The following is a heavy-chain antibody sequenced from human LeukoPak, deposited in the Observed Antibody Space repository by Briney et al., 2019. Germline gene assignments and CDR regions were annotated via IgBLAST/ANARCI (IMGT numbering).Heavy chain of an antibody. V-gene: IGHV4-4*09. D-gene: IGHD3-22*01. Sequence: PSETLSLTCTVSGGSISSYYWNWIRQPPGKGLEWIGNIYAIGSPNHNPSLKSRVTISVDTSKNQFSLKLTSVTAADTAVYYCASLYDSSGYYYRGFDYWGQGTLLTVSS. CDR1: GGSISSYY. CDR2: IYAIGSP. CDR3: ASLYDSSGYYYRGFDY. J-gene: IGHJ4*02.